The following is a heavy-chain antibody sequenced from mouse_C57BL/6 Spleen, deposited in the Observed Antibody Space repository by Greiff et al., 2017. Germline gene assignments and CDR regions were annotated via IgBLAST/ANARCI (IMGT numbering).Heavy chain of an antibody. Sequence: EVMLVESGGGLVKPGGSLKLSCAASGFTFSDYGMHWVRQAPEKGLEWVAYISSGSSTIYYADTVKGRFTISRDNAKNTLFLQMTSLRSEDTAMDYCGRGVLRGGFFFDYWGQGTTLTVSS. CDR2: ISSGSSTI. J-gene: IGHJ2*01. CDR3: GRGVLRGGFFFDY. CDR1: GFTFSDYG. D-gene: IGHD1-1*01. V-gene: IGHV5-17*01.